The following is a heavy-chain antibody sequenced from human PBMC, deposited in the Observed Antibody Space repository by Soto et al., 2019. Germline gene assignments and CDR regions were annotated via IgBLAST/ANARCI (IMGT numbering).Heavy chain of an antibody. D-gene: IGHD5-18*01. J-gene: IGHJ5*02. Sequence: HPGGSLRLSCAASGFTFSSYGMHWVRQAPGKGLEWVAVIWYDGSNKYYADSVKGRFTISRDNSKNTLYLQMNSLRAEDTAVYYCARESGDTAMEPYNWFDPWGQGTLVTVSS. CDR2: IWYDGSNK. CDR1: GFTFSSYG. CDR3: ARESGDTAMEPYNWFDP. V-gene: IGHV3-33*01.